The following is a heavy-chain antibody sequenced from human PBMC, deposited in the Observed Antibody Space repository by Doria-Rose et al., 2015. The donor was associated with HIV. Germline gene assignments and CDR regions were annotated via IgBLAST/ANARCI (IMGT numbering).Heavy chain of an antibody. CDR3: ARGARADYGDYRVPFDL. D-gene: IGHD4-17*01. V-gene: IGHV1-69*01. J-gene: IGHJ2*01. CDR2: IIPMVPTA. Sequence: PGHGLEWMGGIIPMVPTANSALKFQGRVTITADESTSAAYMELSNLRSDDTAVYYCARGARADYGDYRVPFDLWGRGTLVTVSS.